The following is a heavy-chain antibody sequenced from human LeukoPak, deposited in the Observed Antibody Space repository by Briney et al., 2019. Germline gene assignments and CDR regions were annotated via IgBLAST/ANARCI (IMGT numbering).Heavy chain of an antibody. V-gene: IGHV1-2*02. Sequence: ASVKVSCKASGYTFTGYYMHWVRQAPGQGLERMGWINPNSGGTNYAQKFQGRVTMTRDTSISTAYMELSRLRSDDTAVYYCARARIRPHATYYYDSSGHPSLDYWGQGTLVTVSS. D-gene: IGHD3-22*01. J-gene: IGHJ4*02. CDR3: ARARIRPHATYYYDSSGHPSLDY. CDR2: INPNSGGT. CDR1: GYTFTGYY.